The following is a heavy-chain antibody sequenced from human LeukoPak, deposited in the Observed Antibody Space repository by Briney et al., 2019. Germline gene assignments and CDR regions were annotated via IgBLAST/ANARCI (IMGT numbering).Heavy chain of an antibody. D-gene: IGHD2-2*01. CDR1: GYTFTSYD. CDR3: ARVVPAAMVWFDP. CDR2: MSPNSGDT. V-gene: IGHV1-8*01. J-gene: IGHJ5*02. Sequence: ASVKVSCKASGYTFTSYDFNWVRQATGQRPEWMGWMSPNSGDTGYAQKFQDRVTMTRNTSISTAYMELSSLRSEDTAVYYCARVVPAAMVWFDPWGQGTLVTVSS.